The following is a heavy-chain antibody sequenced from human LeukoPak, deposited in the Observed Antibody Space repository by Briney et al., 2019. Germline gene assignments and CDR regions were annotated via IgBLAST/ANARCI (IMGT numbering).Heavy chain of an antibody. CDR3: AKDDAWLRFGE. Sequence: GGSLRLSCAASGFTFSTHGMHWVRQAPGKGLEWVAFIRYDGINKYYADSVKGRFTISRDNSKNMLYLEVISLTADDTAVYYCAKDDAWLRFGEWSQGTLVTVSS. D-gene: IGHD3-10*01. CDR1: GFTFSTHG. CDR2: IRYDGINK. J-gene: IGHJ4*02. V-gene: IGHV3-30*02.